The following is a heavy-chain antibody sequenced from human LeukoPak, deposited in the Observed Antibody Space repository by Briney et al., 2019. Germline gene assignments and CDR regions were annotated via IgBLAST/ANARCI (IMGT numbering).Heavy chain of an antibody. J-gene: IGHJ6*04. V-gene: IGHV3-23*01. Sequence: GGSLRLSCAASGFTFSDYGMSWVRQAPGKGLEWVSTIGGSGGSTYYADSVKGRFTISRDNAKNSLYLQMNSLRAEDTAVYYCAELGITMIGGVWGKGTTVTISS. CDR1: GFTFSDYG. CDR2: IGGSGGST. CDR3: AELGITMIGGV. D-gene: IGHD3-10*02.